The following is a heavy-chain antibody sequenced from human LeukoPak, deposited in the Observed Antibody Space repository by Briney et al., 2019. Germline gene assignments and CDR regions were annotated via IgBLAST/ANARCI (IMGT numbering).Heavy chain of an antibody. V-gene: IGHV1-2*02. CDR3: ARGYYYGSGSRNNNFDY. Sequence: ASVKVSCKASGYTFTGYNLHWVRQAPGQGLEWMGWINPNSGGTNYAQSFQGRVTMTRDASISTAYMELSRLRSEDTAVYYCARGYYYGSGSRNNNFDYWGQGTLVTVSS. CDR2: INPNSGGT. J-gene: IGHJ4*02. CDR1: GYTFTGYN. D-gene: IGHD3-10*01.